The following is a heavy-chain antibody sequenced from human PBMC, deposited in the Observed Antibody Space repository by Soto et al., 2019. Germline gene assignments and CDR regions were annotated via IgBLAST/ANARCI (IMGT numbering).Heavy chain of an antibody. CDR2: ISTYNGDT. CDR3: ARKGPDRRIDS. V-gene: IGHV1-18*01. J-gene: IGHJ4*02. D-gene: IGHD3-22*01. CDR1: GYTFTRSG. Sequence: ASVKVSCKASGYTFTRSGICWVRQAPGQGLEWMGWISTYNGDTNYAQTFQGRVTMTTDTSTSTVHMEVRSLRAEDTAVYYCARKGPDRRIDSWGQGTLVTVSS.